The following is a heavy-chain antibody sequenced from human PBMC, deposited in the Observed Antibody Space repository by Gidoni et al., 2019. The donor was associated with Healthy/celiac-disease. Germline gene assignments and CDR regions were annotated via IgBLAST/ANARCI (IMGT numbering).Heavy chain of an antibody. CDR2: ISGSGGST. D-gene: IGHD3-3*01. J-gene: IGHJ4*02. Sequence: EVQLVESGGGLVQPGGSLRLPCAASGFTFSSYAMSWVRQAPGKGLEWVSAISGSGGSTYYADSVKGRFTISRDNSKNTLYLQMNSLRAEDTAVYYCATFGQPRRDLDYWGQGTLVTVSS. CDR1: GFTFSSYA. CDR3: ATFGQPRRDLDY. V-gene: IGHV3-23*04.